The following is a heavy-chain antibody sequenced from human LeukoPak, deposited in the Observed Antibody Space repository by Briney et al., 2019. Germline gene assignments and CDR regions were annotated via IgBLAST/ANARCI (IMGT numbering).Heavy chain of an antibody. Sequence: SETLTLTCSVSGPSLSSYYWVWLRQSPGKALEWIGYISDTGKPDSNPSLKSPVSIPQSMCKKQFFLRMEPVTAAGPGLYYLGTGYYEASATWGPRILVTVSS. CDR2: ISDTGKP. CDR1: GPSLSSYY. J-gene: IGHJ5*02. V-gene: IGHV4-59*13. CDR3: GTGYYEASAT. D-gene: IGHD2/OR15-2a*01.